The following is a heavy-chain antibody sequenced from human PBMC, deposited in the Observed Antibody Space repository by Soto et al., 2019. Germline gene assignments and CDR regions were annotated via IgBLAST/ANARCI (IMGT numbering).Heavy chain of an antibody. CDR1: GFTFSSYG. D-gene: IGHD1-26*01. CDR2: ISYDGSNK. J-gene: IGHJ4*02. V-gene: IGHV3-30*03. Sequence: QVQLVESWGGVVQPGRSLRLSCAASGFTFSSYGMHWVRQAPGKGLEWVAGISYDGSNKYYADYEKGRFTISRDNSKSPLYLPMTRLRAEDTAVYYCARSPYSVSYLAYFDYWGQGTLVTVSS. CDR3: ARSPYSVSYLAYFDY.